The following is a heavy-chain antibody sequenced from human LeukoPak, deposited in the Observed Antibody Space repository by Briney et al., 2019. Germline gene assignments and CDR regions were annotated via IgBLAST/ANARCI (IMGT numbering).Heavy chain of an antibody. V-gene: IGHV1-8*03. J-gene: IGHJ4*02. CDR2: MNPNSGNT. CDR1: GGTFTSYD. CDR3: ARVSRGSYYATPDY. Sequence: ASVKVSCKASGGTFTSYDINWVRQATGQGLEWMGWMNPNSGNTGYAQKFQGRVTITRNTSISTAYMELSSLRSEDTAVYYCARVSRGSYYATPDYWGQGTLVTVSS. D-gene: IGHD1-26*01.